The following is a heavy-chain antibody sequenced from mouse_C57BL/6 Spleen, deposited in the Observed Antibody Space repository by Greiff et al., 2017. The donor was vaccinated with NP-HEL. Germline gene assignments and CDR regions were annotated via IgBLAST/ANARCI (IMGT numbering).Heavy chain of an antibody. J-gene: IGHJ3*01. CDR1: GFTFSDYG. Sequence: EVKLQESGGGLVKPGGSLKLSCAASGFTFSDYGMHWVRQAPEKGLEWVAYISSGSSTIYYADTVKGRFTISRDNAKNTLFLQMTSLRSEDTAMYYCARGAVVAPWFAYWGQGTLVTVSA. CDR3: ARGAVVAPWFAY. V-gene: IGHV5-17*01. CDR2: ISSGSSTI. D-gene: IGHD1-1*01.